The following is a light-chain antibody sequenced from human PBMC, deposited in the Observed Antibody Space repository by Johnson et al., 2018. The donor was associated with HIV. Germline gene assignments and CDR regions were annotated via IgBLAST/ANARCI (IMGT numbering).Light chain of an antibody. CDR3: GTWDSSLSAYV. CDR2: DNT. Sequence: QSALTQPPSVSAAPGQKVTISCSGSSSNIGNNYVSWYQQLPGTAPKLLIYDNTKRPSGIPDRFSGSTSGTSATLGITGLQTGDEADYYCGTWDSSLSAYVFGTGTKVTVL. J-gene: IGLJ1*01. CDR1: SSNIGNNY. V-gene: IGLV1-51*01.